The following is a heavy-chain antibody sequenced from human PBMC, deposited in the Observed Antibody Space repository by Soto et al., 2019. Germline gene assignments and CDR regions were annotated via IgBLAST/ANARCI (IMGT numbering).Heavy chain of an antibody. J-gene: IGHJ5*02. CDR1: GGSVGSGSYY. CDR2: IYYSGNT. CDR3: ARDSVLAYYSEHRTPSWFDP. V-gene: IGHV4-61*03. Sequence: QVQLQESGPGLVKPSETLSLTCTVSGGSVGSGSYYWSWIRQPLGKGLEWIGYIYYSGNTDYNPSLRGRATISVDKAKNHFSMQLTSVTSADTAIYYCARDSVLAYYSEHRTPSWFDPWGQGTLVIVSS. D-gene: IGHD4-4*01.